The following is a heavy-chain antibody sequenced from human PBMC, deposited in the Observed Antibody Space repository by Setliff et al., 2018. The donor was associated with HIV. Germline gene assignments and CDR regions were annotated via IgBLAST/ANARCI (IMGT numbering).Heavy chain of an antibody. D-gene: IGHD3-3*01. CDR2: IYTSGTT. Sequence: PSETLSLTCSVSGDSMSSGSYFWGWIRQTPGKGLEWIGYIYTSGTTNYNPSLKSRVTISVDTSKNQFSLKLNSVTAADTAVYYCARGFLNWLGFEQEYYGMDVWGQGTTVTVSS. CDR3: ARGFLNWLGFEQEYYGMDV. CDR1: GDSMSSGSYF. J-gene: IGHJ6*02. V-gene: IGHV4-61*09.